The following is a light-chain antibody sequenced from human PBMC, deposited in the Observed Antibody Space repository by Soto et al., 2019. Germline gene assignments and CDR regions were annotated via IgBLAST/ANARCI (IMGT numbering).Light chain of an antibody. J-gene: IGKJ4*01. CDR1: QSVSSY. CDR2: DAS. CDR3: QHRNNCPRLT. V-gene: IGKV3-11*01. Sequence: EIVLTQSPATLSLSPGERATLSCRASQSVSSYLVWYQEKPGQAPRLLIYDASNRATGIPGRFSGRGFGTDFTLTISSLEPKDVAVYYCQHRNNCPRLTFGGGTKVEIK.